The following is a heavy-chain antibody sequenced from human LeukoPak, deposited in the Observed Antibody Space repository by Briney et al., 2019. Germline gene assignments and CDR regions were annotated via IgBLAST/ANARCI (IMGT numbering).Heavy chain of an antibody. J-gene: IGHJ3*02. V-gene: IGHV4-30-4*01. CDR3: ARAPRYYYDSSGYLNDAFDI. CDR1: GGSIGSGDYY. Sequence: PSQTLSLTCTVSGGSIGSGDYYWSWIRQPPGKGLEWIGYIYYSGSTYYNPSLKSRVTISVDTSKNQFSLKLSSVTAADTAVYYCARAPRYYYDSSGYLNDAFDIWGQGTMVTVSS. D-gene: IGHD3-22*01. CDR2: IYYSGST.